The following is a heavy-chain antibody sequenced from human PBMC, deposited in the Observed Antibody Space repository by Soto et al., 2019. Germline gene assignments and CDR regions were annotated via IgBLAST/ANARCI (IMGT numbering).Heavy chain of an antibody. D-gene: IGHD5-18*01. CDR2: IYYSGST. Sequence: SETLSLTCSVSGYSVSSSDYYWAWIRQPPGKGLEWIGSIYYSGSTYYNPSLKSRVTISVDTSKNQFSLKLSSVTAADTAVYYCARAGGDTEIPYYYYGMDVWGQGTTVTVSS. J-gene: IGHJ6*02. V-gene: IGHV4-39*01. CDR1: GYSVSSSDYY. CDR3: ARAGGDTEIPYYYYGMDV.